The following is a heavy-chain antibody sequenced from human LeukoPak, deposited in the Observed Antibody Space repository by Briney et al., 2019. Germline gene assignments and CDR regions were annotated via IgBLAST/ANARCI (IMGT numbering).Heavy chain of an antibody. CDR1: GYTFTGYY. V-gene: IGHV1-2*02. J-gene: IGHJ4*02. Sequence: ASVKVSCKASGYTFTGYYMHWVRQAPGQGLERVGWINPNSGSTNYAQKFQGRVTMTRDTSISTAYMELSEPRSDDTAVYYCARDLKMATIPGYWGQGTLVTVSS. CDR3: ARDLKMATIPGY. D-gene: IGHD5-24*01. CDR2: INPNSGST.